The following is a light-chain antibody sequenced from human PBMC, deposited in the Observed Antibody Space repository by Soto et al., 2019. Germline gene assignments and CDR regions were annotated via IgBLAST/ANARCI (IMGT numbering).Light chain of an antibody. V-gene: IGKV1-27*01. Sequence: DIQMTQSPSSLSASVGDRVTITCRASQGVANYLGWYQQKPGKVPKALIYGVSTLQSGVPSRFSGSGSDTDFTLTISSLQPEDAATYYCQHYRSAQMTFGQGTKGESK. J-gene: IGKJ1*01. CDR2: GVS. CDR1: QGVANY. CDR3: QHYRSAQMT.